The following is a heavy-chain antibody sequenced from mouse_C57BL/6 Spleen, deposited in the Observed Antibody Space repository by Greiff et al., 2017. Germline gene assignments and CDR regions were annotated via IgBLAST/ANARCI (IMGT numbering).Heavy chain of an antibody. J-gene: IGHJ4*01. CDR3: ARDYYGSSYEGYYAMDD. CDR2: IYPGDGDP. V-gene: IGHV1-82*01. Sequence: VKLVESGPELVKPGASVKISCKASGYAFSSSWMNWVKQRPGKGLEWIGRIYPGDGDPNSNGKFKGKATLTADKSSSPAYMQLSSLTSEDSAVYFCARDYYGSSYEGYYAMDDWGQGTSVTVSS. D-gene: IGHD1-1*01. CDR1: GYAFSSSW.